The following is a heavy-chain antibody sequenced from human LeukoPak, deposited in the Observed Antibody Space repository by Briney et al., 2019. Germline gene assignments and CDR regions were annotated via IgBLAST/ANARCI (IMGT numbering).Heavy chain of an antibody. Sequence: GGSLRLSCAGSGFIVSSSYTSWVRQAPGKGLEWVSAIYSSGSTDYADSVRGRFTISRDNSKNTLYLQMNSLRAEDTAVYYCARDITGMDVWGQGTTVTVSS. V-gene: IGHV3-53*01. CDR3: ARDITGMDV. J-gene: IGHJ6*02. CDR1: GFIVSSSY. CDR2: IYSSGST.